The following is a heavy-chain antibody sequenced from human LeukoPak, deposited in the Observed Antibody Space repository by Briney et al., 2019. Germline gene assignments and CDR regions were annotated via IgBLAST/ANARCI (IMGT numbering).Heavy chain of an antibody. D-gene: IGHD3-3*01. CDR3: ARGFNWFDP. V-gene: IGHV3-20*04. CDR2: INWNGGST. Sequence: GGSLRLSCAASGFTFDRYVMRGVRQAPGKGLEWVSGINWNGGSTGYADSEKGRFTISRDNAKNSLYLQMNSLRAEDTALYYCARGFNWFDPWGQGTLVTVSS. CDR1: GFTFDRYV. J-gene: IGHJ5*02.